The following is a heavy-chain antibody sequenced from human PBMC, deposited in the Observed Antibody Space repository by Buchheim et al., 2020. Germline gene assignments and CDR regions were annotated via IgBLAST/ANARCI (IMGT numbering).Heavy chain of an antibody. D-gene: IGHD2-15*01. J-gene: IGHJ4*02. Sequence: QVQLQESGPGLVKPSGTLSLTCAVSGGFISSSNWWSWVRQPPGKGLEWIGEIYHSGSTNYNPSLKSRVTLSVDKSKNQFSLKLSSVTAADTAVYYCASPGADCSCGSCSNPSTGFDYWGQGTL. V-gene: IGHV4-4*02. CDR2: IYHSGST. CDR1: GGFISSSNW. CDR3: ASPGADCSCGSCSNPSTGFDY.